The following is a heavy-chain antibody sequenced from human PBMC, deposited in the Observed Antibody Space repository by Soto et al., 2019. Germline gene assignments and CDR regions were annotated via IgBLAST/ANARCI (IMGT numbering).Heavy chain of an antibody. D-gene: IGHD6-6*01. CDR2: INHSGST. Sequence: SETLSLTCAVYGGSFSGYYWSWIRQPPGKGLEWIGEINHSGSTNYNPSLKSRVTISVDTSKNQFSLKLSSVTAADTAVYYCARDPSIAARKNWFDPWGQGTLVTVSS. J-gene: IGHJ5*02. CDR3: ARDPSIAARKNWFDP. CDR1: GGSFSGYY. V-gene: IGHV4-34*01.